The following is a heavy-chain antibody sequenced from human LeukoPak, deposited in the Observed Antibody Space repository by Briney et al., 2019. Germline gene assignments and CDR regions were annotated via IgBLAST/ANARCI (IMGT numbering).Heavy chain of an antibody. D-gene: IGHD3-22*01. V-gene: IGHV1-2*02. CDR1: GYTFTGYY. CDR2: INPNSGGT. J-gene: IGHJ4*02. CDR3: ASDSSGYYAHFDY. Sequence: ASVKVSCKASGYTFTGYYMHWVRQAPGQGLEWMGWINPNSGGTNYAQKFQGRATMTRDTSISTAYMELSRLRSDDTAVYYCASDSSGYYAHFDYWGQGTLVTVSS.